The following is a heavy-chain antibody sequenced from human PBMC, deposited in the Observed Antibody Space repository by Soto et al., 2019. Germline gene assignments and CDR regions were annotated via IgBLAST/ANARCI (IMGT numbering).Heavy chain of an antibody. V-gene: IGHV2-5*02. Sequence: SGPTLVNPTQTLTLTCAFSEVSLGPTSMGVGWIRRPPGKALEWVALIYWDDELRYSPSLKSRVSITKDTSKNQVLLTMTNMDPVDTATYYCAHLTSEIRHLSAGYFYVWG. CDR3: AHLTSEIRHLSAGYFYV. CDR2: IYWDDEL. J-gene: IGHJ6*02. D-gene: IGHD3-9*01. CDR1: EVSLGPTSMG.